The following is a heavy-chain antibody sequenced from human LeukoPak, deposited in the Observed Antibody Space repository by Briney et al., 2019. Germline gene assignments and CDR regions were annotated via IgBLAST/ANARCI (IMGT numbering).Heavy chain of an antibody. J-gene: IGHJ3*02. Sequence: SSVKVSCKASGGTFSSYAISWVRQAPGQGLEWMGWISAYNGNTNYAQKLQGRVTMTTDTSTNTAYMELRSLRSDDTAVYYCASPSYYDFWSGYSYDAFDIWGQGTMVTVSS. CDR3: ASPSYYDFWSGYSYDAFDI. CDR1: GGTFSSYA. D-gene: IGHD3-3*01. CDR2: ISAYNGNT. V-gene: IGHV1-18*01.